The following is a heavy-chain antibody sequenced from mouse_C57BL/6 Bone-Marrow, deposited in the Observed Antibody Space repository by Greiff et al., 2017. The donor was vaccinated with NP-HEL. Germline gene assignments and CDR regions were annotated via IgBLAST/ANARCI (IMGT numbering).Heavy chain of an antibody. Sequence: QVQLQRSGPELVKPGASVKISCKASGYAFSSSWMNWVKQRPGKGLEWIGRIYPGDGDTNYNGKFKGKATLTADKSSSTAYMQLSSLTSEDSAVYFCARTYYSNYVRLFAYWGQGTLVTVSA. D-gene: IGHD2-5*01. V-gene: IGHV1-82*01. CDR2: IYPGDGDT. J-gene: IGHJ3*01. CDR1: GYAFSSSW. CDR3: ARTYYSNYVRLFAY.